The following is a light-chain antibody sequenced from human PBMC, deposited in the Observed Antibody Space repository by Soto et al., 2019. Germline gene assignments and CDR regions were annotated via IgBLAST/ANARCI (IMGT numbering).Light chain of an antibody. V-gene: IGLV1-40*01. Sequence: QSVLTQPPSVSGAPGQRVTISYTGSSSNIGGGYDVHWYQQLPGTVPKLLIYGNKDRPSGVPDRFSGSKSGTSASLAITGLQAEDEADYYCQSYDNSLSGWKVFGTGTKVTVL. CDR1: SSNIGGGYD. CDR3: QSYDNSLSGWKV. CDR2: GNK. J-gene: IGLJ1*01.